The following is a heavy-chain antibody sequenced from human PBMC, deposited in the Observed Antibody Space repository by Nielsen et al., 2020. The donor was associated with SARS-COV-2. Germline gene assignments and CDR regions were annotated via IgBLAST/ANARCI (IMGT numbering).Heavy chain of an antibody. CDR2: MNPNSGNT. CDR3: ARDREVTTRVVLDY. J-gene: IGHJ4*02. Sequence: ASVKVSCKASGYTFTSYDINWVRQATGQGLEWMGWMNPNSGNTGYAQKFQGRVTMTRNTSISTAYMELSSLRSEDTAVYYCARDREVTTRVVLDYWGQGTLVTVSS. V-gene: IGHV1-8*01. D-gene: IGHD4-17*01. CDR1: GYTFTSYD.